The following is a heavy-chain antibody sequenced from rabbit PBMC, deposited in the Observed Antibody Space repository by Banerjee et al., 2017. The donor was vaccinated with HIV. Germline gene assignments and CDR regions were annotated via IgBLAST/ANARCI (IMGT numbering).Heavy chain of an antibody. Sequence: QERLEESGGDLVKPGASLTLTCTASGFTFSSSYWACWVRQAPGKGLEWIGYTDPVFGGTYYASWAKGRFTISKTSSTTVTLQMTSLTAADTATYFCARGATMDIAFKLWGPGTLVTVS. CDR2: TDPVFGGT. CDR3: ARGATMDIAFKL. D-gene: IGHD5-1*01. CDR1: GFTFSSSYW. J-gene: IGHJ4*01. V-gene: IGHV1S45*01.